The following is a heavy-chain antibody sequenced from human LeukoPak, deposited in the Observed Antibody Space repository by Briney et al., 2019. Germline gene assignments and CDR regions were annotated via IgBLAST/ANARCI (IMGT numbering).Heavy chain of an antibody. D-gene: IGHD2-15*01. CDR3: AKSHSDGGSCYNY. J-gene: IGHJ4*02. CDR2: SYTSGGAT. Sequence: GGSLRHSCAASGFPFDNYVMSWVRQAPGKGLEWVSLSYTSGGATYYADSAKGRFTISRDNSKNTVYMQMNSLRAEDTAVYYCAKSHSDGGSCYNYWGQGTLVTVSS. V-gene: IGHV3-23*01. CDR1: GFPFDNYV.